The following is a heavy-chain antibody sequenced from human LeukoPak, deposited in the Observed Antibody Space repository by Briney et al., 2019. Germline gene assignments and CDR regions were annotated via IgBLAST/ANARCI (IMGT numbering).Heavy chain of an antibody. Sequence: GGSLRLSCTTSGFLFSSYWMSWVRQAPGKGLEWVANIVPDGSEKYYVESVRGRFTISRDNAKNSLYLQMKSLRAEDTAVYYCARVEALYNSGSVWAYWGQGTLVTVSS. CDR2: IVPDGSEK. J-gene: IGHJ4*02. CDR1: GFLFSSYW. D-gene: IGHD3-10*01. V-gene: IGHV3-7*01. CDR3: ARVEALYNSGSVWAY.